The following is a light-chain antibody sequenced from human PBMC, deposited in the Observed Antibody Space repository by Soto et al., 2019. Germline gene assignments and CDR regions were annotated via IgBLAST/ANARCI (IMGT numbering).Light chain of an antibody. CDR3: HQRQSWPRT. CDR1: QSISRSD. J-gene: IGKJ1*01. V-gene: IGKV3-20*01. CDR2: GAS. Sequence: EIVLTQSPGTVSLSPGESATLSCRASQSISRSDLAWYQHRPGQSPRLLIYGASSRATGIPDRFSGSGSGTDFTLTISDVQPEDFALYYCHQRQSWPRTFGQGTKVDIK.